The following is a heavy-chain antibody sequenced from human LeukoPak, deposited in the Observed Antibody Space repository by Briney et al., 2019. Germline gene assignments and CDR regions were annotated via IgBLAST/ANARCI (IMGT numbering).Heavy chain of an antibody. CDR2: IKSGGSDK. Sequence: GGSLRLSCAASGFTFPSYWMGWVRQAPGKGLEWVASIKSGGSDKYYVDSVKGRFTISRDDAKNSLCLEVNNLRAEDTAVYYCARGPPSGYGTTWFDYWGQGTLVTVSS. D-gene: IGHD2/OR15-2a*01. J-gene: IGHJ4*02. CDR1: GFTFPSYW. V-gene: IGHV3-7*01. CDR3: ARGPPSGYGTTWFDY.